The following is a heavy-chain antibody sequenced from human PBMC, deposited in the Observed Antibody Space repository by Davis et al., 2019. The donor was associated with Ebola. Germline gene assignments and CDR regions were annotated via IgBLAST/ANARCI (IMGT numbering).Heavy chain of an antibody. J-gene: IGHJ6*02. Sequence: SETLSLTCTVSGGSITTYYWGWIRQSPEKGLEWIGYLHYSGSTNYNPSLKSRVTTSVDTSKNQFSLKLSSVTAADTAVYYCAGFGIAARSYYYYGMDVWGQGTTVTVSS. D-gene: IGHD6-6*01. V-gene: IGHV4-59*12. CDR1: GGSITTYY. CDR2: LHYSGST. CDR3: AGFGIAARSYYYYGMDV.